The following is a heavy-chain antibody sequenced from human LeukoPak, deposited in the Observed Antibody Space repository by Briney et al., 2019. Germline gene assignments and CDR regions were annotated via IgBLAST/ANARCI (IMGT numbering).Heavy chain of an antibody. CDR1: GGSVSSGSYY. V-gene: IGHV4-61*01. CDR2: ISFSGST. Sequence: SETLSLTCTVSGGSVSSGSYYWSWVRQPPGKGLEWLGYISFSGSTNYNPSLKSRVTISVDTSKNQFSLKLSSVTAADTAVYYCARWCRTTRAFDIWGQGTMVTVSS. CDR3: ARWCRTTRAFDI. J-gene: IGHJ3*02. D-gene: IGHD1-7*01.